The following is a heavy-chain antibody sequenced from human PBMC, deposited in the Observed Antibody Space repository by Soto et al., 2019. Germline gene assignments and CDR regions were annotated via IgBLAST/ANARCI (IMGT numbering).Heavy chain of an antibody. J-gene: IGHJ4*02. V-gene: IGHV3-21*01. Sequence: GGSLRLSCAASGFTFSSYSMNWVRQAPGKGLEWVSSISSSSSYIYYADSVKGRFTISRDNAKNSLYLQMNSLRAEDTAVYYCARGGPNYDILTGYYKRWGQGTRVTVSS. CDR1: GFTFSSYS. D-gene: IGHD3-9*01. CDR2: ISSSSSYI. CDR3: ARGGPNYDILTGYYKR.